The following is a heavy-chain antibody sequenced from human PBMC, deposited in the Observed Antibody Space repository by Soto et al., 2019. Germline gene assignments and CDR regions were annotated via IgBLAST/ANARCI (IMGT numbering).Heavy chain of an antibody. CDR3: AAVFAYYYYGMDV. CDR2: IYSGGST. D-gene: IGHD1-20*01. Sequence: GGSLRLSCAASGFTVSSNYMSWVRQAPGKGLEWVSVIYSGGSTYYADSVKGRFTISRDNSKNTLYLQMNSLRAEDTAVYYCAAVFAYYYYGMDVWGQGTTVTVSS. J-gene: IGHJ6*02. CDR1: GFTVSSNY. V-gene: IGHV3-53*01.